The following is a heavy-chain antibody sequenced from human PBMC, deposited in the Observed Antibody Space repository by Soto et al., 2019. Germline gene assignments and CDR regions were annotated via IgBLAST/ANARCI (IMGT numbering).Heavy chain of an antibody. V-gene: IGHV1-69*13. CDR3: ASVETQRYYYGMDV. J-gene: IGHJ6*02. CDR2: IIPIFGTA. D-gene: IGHD2-15*01. CDR1: GGTFSSYA. Sequence: SVKVSCKASGGTFSSYAISWVRQAPGQGLEWMGGIIPIFGTADYTQKFQGRVTITADESTSTAYMELSSLRSEDTAVYYCASVETQRYYYGMDVWGQGTTVTVSS.